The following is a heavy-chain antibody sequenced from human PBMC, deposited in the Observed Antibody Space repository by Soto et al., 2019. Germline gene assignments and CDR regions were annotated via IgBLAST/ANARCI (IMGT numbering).Heavy chain of an antibody. CDR3: ARLFSTTVTFDY. CDR1: GGSISSTSYY. V-gene: IGHV4-39*01. CDR2: IYYSGGT. J-gene: IGHJ4*02. D-gene: IGHD4-17*01. Sequence: PSETLSLTCSVSGGSISSTSYYWGWIRQPPGKGLEWIGNIYYSGGTYYNPSLKSRVTISVDTSKNQFSLKLSSLTAADSAVYYCARLFSTTVTFDYWSQGTLVTVSS.